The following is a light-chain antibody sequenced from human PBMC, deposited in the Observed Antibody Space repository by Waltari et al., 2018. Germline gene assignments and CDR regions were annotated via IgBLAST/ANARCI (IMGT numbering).Light chain of an antibody. Sequence: QSALTQPPSASGSPGQSVTISCTGTSRDGGGYNTVHWYQQHPGNAPKLRIYEVTKLPAGVPDRFAGSKSGNTASLTVSGFQAEDEADYYCSSYAGSNKGVFGGGTKLTVL. V-gene: IGLV2-8*01. CDR2: EVT. CDR3: SSYAGSNKGV. J-gene: IGLJ3*02. CDR1: SRDGGGYNT.